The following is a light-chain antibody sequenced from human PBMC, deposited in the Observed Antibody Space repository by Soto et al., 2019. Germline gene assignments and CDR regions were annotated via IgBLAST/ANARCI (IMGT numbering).Light chain of an antibody. J-gene: IGKJ4*01. CDR2: AAS. CDR3: QQVNSFPLT. Sequence: DIQMTQSPSFVSASVGDRVTITCRASQGIKSWLAWYQHKPGKAPKDLIFAASSLQSGVPSRFSGSGSGTDFTLTISNLQPEDFATYFGQQVNSFPLTFGGGTKVEI. V-gene: IGKV1-12*01. CDR1: QGIKSW.